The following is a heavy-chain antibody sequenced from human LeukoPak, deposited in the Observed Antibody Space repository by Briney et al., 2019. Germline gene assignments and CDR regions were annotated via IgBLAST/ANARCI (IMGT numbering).Heavy chain of an antibody. Sequence: GGSLRLSCAASGFTFSSYAMSWVRQAPGKGLEWVSAISGSGGSTYYADSVKGRFTISRDNSKNTLYLQMNSLRAEDTAVYYCAKGLGYCSGGNCYKGHYYYYGMDVWGQGTTVTVSS. CDR3: AKGLGYCSGGNCYKGHYYYYGMDV. J-gene: IGHJ6*02. CDR1: GFTFSSYA. V-gene: IGHV3-23*01. CDR2: ISGSGGST. D-gene: IGHD2-15*01.